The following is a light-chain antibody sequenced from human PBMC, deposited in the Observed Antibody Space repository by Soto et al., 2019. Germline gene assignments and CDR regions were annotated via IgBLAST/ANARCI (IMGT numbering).Light chain of an antibody. CDR3: QQYVYSPWT. V-gene: IGKV3-20*01. J-gene: IGKJ1*01. CDR2: GAS. Sequence: EIVLTQSPGTLSLSPGERATLSCRASERVSSNFLAWYQQRPGQAPRLLIYGASSRATGIPDRFSGSGSGTDFALIISRLEPEDFAVYYCQQYVYSPWTFGQGTKVEFK. CDR1: ERVSSNF.